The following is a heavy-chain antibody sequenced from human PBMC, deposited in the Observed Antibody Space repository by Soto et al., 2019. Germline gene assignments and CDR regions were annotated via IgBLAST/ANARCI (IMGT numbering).Heavy chain of an antibody. J-gene: IGHJ4*02. CDR3: ARGLHSLFDY. Sequence: LRLSCAASGFTFSSYGMHWVRQAPGKGLEWVAVIWYDGNNKYYADSVKGRFTISRGNSNNTLYVQMTSLRAEDTAVYYCARGLHSLFDYWGQGTLVTVSS. D-gene: IGHD2-21*01. CDR2: IWYDGNNK. CDR1: GFTFSSYG. V-gene: IGHV3-33*01.